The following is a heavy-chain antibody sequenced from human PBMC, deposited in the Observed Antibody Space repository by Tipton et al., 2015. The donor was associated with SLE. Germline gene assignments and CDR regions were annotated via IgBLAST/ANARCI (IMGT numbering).Heavy chain of an antibody. CDR2: IYSGGST. V-gene: IGHV3-53*01. D-gene: IGHD6-6*01. CDR3: TTSIAVRELSARD. CDR1: GFTVSSNY. J-gene: IGHJ3*01. Sequence: SLRLSCAASGFTVSSNYMSWVRQAPGKGLEWVSVIYSGGSTYYADSVKGRFTISRDNSKNTLYLQMNSLKTEDTAVYYCTTSIAVRELSARDWGQGTMVTVSS.